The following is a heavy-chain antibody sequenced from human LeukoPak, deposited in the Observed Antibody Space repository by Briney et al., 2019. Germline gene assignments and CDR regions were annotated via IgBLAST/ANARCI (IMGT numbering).Heavy chain of an antibody. J-gene: IGHJ6*03. Sequence: PSETLSLTCTVSGGSISSYYWSWIRQPPGKGLEWIGYIYYSGSTNYNPSLKSRVAISVDTSKNQFSLKLSSVTAADTAVYYCARGGPYERYYYMDVWGKGTTVTVSS. CDR2: IYYSGST. CDR1: GGSISSYY. D-gene: IGHD1-1*01. CDR3: ARGGPYERYYYMDV. V-gene: IGHV4-59*01.